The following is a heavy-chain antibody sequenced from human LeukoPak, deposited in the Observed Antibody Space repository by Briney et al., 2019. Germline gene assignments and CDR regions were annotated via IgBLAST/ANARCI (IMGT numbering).Heavy chain of an antibody. CDR1: GGTFSSYA. CDR2: IIPILGIA. V-gene: IGHV1-69*04. CDR3: ARVLNYYDSSGYPYYFDY. D-gene: IGHD3-22*01. J-gene: IGHJ4*02. Sequence: SVKVSCKASGGTFSSYAISWVRQAPGQGLEWMGRIIPILGIANYAQKFQGRVTITADKSTSTAYMELRSLRSDDTAVYYCARVLNYYDSSGYPYYFDYWGQGTLVTVSS.